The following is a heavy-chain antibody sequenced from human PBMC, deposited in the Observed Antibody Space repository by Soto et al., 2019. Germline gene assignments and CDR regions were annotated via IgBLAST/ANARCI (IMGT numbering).Heavy chain of an antibody. CDR3: ASSGVPAAIDYYYGMDV. V-gene: IGHV4-34*01. CDR2: INHSGST. D-gene: IGHD2-2*01. J-gene: IGHJ6*02. CDR1: GGSFSGYY. Sequence: SETLSLTCAVYGGSFSGYYWSCIRQPPGKGLEWIGEINHSGSTNYNPSLKSRVTISVDTSKNQFSLKLSSVTAADTAVYYCASSGVPAAIDYYYGMDVWGQGTTVTSP.